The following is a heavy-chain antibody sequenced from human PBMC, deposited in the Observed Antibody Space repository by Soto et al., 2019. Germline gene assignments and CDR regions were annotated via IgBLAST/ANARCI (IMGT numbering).Heavy chain of an antibody. CDR2: IKEDGSQK. J-gene: IGHJ4*02. CDR1: GFSFSMYW. V-gene: IGHV3-7*01. D-gene: IGHD1-26*01. Sequence: EVQLVESGGGLVQPGGSLRLSCAAFGFSFSMYWMSWVRQAPGKGLEWVANIKEDGSQKYYVDSVKGRFTISRDNAKNSLYLQMNSLRAEDTAVYYCARHQVGYRVTDYWDQGTLVTVSS. CDR3: ARHQVGYRVTDY.